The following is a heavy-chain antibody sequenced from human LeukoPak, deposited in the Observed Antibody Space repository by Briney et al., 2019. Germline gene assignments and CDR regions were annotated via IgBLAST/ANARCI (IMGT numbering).Heavy chain of an antibody. V-gene: IGHV4-38-2*02. CDR2: IYLSGTT. Sequence: SETLSLTCSVSGNSINSGHYWGWIGQTPGKGLGWIGRIYLSGTTYYNPSLKSRVTISVDTSKNQFSLKLSSVTAADTAVYYCARGNRSRVHYYYYYYMDAWGKGTTVTVSS. D-gene: IGHD6-13*01. CDR1: GNSINSGHY. J-gene: IGHJ6*03. CDR3: ARGNRSRVHYYYYYYMDA.